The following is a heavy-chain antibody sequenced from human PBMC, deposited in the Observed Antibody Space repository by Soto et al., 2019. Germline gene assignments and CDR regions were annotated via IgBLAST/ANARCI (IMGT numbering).Heavy chain of an antibody. D-gene: IGHD5-18*01. Sequence: SETLSLTCTVSGGSISSGGYYWSWIRQHPGKGLEWIGYIYYSGSTYYNPSLKSRVTISVDTSKNQFSLKLSSVTAADTAVYYCARDTGTAMILYYRMDVWGQGITVTVSS. CDR1: GGSISSGGYY. CDR2: IYYSGST. V-gene: IGHV4-31*03. CDR3: ARDTGTAMILYYRMDV. J-gene: IGHJ6*02.